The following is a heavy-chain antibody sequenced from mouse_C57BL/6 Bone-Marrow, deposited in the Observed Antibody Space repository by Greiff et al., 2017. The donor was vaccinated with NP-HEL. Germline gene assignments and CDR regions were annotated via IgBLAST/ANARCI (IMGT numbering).Heavy chain of an antibody. CDR3: ARGAQTSYYAMDY. CDR2: IDPSDSYT. V-gene: IGHV1-69*01. Sequence: QVQLQQPGAELVMPGASVKLSCKASGYTFTSYWMHWVKQRPGQGLEWIGEIDPSDSYTTYNQKFTGKSTFTVDKSSSTAYMQLRSLTSEDATVYYCARGAQTSYYAMDYWGQGTSVTVSS. J-gene: IGHJ4*01. CDR1: GYTFTSYW. D-gene: IGHD3-2*02.